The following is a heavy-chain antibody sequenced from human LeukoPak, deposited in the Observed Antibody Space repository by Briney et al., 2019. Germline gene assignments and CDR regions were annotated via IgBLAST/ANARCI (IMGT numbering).Heavy chain of an antibody. CDR3: ARDRRGYDFWSGYQPYFYYYGMDV. J-gene: IGHJ6*02. Sequence: SVKVSCTASGGTFSSYAISWVRQAPGQGLEWMGGIIPIFGTANYAQKFQGRVTITADESTSTAYMELSSLRSEDTAVYYCARDRRGYDFWSGYQPYFYYYGMDVWGQGTTVTVSS. CDR1: GGTFSSYA. D-gene: IGHD3-3*01. V-gene: IGHV1-69*13. CDR2: IIPIFGTA.